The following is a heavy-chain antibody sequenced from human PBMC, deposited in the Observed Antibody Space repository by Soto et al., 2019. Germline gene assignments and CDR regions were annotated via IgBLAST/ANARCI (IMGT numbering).Heavy chain of an antibody. Sequence: AVGSLRLSCAASGFAFSSYAMSWVRQAPGKGLEWVSGITNSGGSTYYADSVKGRFTISRDNSKNTLYLQMNSLRAEDTAVYYCAKARTTVTPAYWGQGTLVTVSS. CDR3: AKARTTVTPAY. J-gene: IGHJ4*02. CDR1: GFAFSSYA. V-gene: IGHV3-23*01. D-gene: IGHD4-17*01. CDR2: ITNSGGST.